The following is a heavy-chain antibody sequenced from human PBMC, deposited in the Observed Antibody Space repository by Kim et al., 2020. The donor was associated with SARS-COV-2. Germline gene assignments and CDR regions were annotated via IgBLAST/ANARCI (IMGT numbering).Heavy chain of an antibody. J-gene: IGHJ6*02. V-gene: IGHV3-74*01. D-gene: IGHD6-13*01. CDR1: GFTFSSYW. CDR2: INSDGSST. Sequence: GGSLRLSCAASGFTFSSYWMHWVRQAPGKGLVWVSRINSDGSSTSYADSVKGRFTISRDNAKNTLYPQMNSLRAEDTAVYYCAREVFSSSFYYYGMDVWGQGTTVTVSS. CDR3: AREVFSSSFYYYGMDV.